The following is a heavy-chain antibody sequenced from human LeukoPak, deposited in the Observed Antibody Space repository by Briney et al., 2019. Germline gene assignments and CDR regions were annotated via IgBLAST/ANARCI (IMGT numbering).Heavy chain of an antibody. D-gene: IGHD2-21*02. Sequence: GGSLRLSCAASGFTVSSNYMSWVRLAPGKGLEWVSVIYSGGGTDYADPVKGRFTISRDNSKNTLYLQMNSLRAEDTAVYYCARAVGVTAIHNAFDIWGQGTMVTVSS. V-gene: IGHV3-66*02. CDR1: GFTVSSNY. CDR2: IYSGGGT. CDR3: ARAVGVTAIHNAFDI. J-gene: IGHJ3*02.